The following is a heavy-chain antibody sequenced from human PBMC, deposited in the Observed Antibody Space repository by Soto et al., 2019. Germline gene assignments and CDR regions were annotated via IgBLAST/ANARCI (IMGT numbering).Heavy chain of an antibody. J-gene: IGHJ5*02. CDR1: GFTFSSYS. CDR3: ARDWRYCSSTSCRNWFDP. Sequence: GGSLRLSCAASGFTFSSYSMNWVRQAPGKGLEWVSSISSSSSYIYYADSVKGRFTISRDNAKNSLYLQMNSLRAEDTAVYYCARDWRYCSSTSCRNWFDPWGQGTLVTVSS. CDR2: ISSSSSYI. D-gene: IGHD2-2*01. V-gene: IGHV3-21*01.